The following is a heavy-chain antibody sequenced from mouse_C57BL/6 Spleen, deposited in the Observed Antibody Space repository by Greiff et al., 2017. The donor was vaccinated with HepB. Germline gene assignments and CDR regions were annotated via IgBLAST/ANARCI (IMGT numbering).Heavy chain of an antibody. CDR3: ARDRPYGGKFAY. J-gene: IGHJ3*01. CDR2: ISDGGSYT. Sequence: DVMLVESGGGLVKPGGSLKLSCAASGFTFSSYAMSWVRQTPEKRLEWVATISDGGSYTYYPDNVKGRFTLSRDNAKNNLYLQMSHLKSEDTAMYDCARDRPYGGKFAYWGQGTLVTVSA. V-gene: IGHV5-4*01. D-gene: IGHD1-1*01. CDR1: GFTFSSYA.